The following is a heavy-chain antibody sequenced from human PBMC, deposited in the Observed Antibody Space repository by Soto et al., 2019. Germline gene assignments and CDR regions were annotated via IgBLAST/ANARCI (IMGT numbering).Heavy chain of an antibody. J-gene: IGHJ5*02. CDR3: AGGYSSSWSFDP. CDR1: GGSFSGYY. D-gene: IGHD6-13*01. V-gene: IGHV4-34*01. Sequence: SETLSLTCAVYGGSFSGYYWSWIRQPPGKGLEWIGEINHSGSTNYNPSLKSRVTISVDTSKNQFSLTLTSVTAADTAVYYCAGGYSSSWSFDPWGQGTLVTVSS. CDR2: INHSGST.